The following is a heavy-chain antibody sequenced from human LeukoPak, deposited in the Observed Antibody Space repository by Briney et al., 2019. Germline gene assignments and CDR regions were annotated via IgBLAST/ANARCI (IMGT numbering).Heavy chain of an antibody. D-gene: IGHD3-3*01. V-gene: IGHV3-21*01. J-gene: IGHJ3*02. CDR1: GFTFSSYS. CDR3: AKGTYYDFWSGYDAFDI. CDR2: ISSSSSYI. Sequence: PGGSLRLSCAASGFTFSSYSMNWVRQAPGKGLEWVSSISSSSSYIYYADSVKGRFTISRDNDKNSLYLQMNSLRAEDTAVYYCAKGTYYDFWSGYDAFDIWGQGTMVTVSS.